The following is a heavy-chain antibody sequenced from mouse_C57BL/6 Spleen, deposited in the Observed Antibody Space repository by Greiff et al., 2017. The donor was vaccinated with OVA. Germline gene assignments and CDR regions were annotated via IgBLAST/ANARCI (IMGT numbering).Heavy chain of an antibody. J-gene: IGHJ1*03. CDR1: GYTFTSYW. D-gene: IGHD4-1*01. Sequence: QVQLQQSGAELVKPGASVKMSCKASGYTFTSYWITWVKQRPGQGLEWIGDIYPGSGSTNYNEKFKSKATLTVDTSSSTAYMQLSSLTSEDSAVYYCARKPLTGTSWYFDVWGTGTTVTVSS. V-gene: IGHV1-55*01. CDR2: IYPGSGST. CDR3: ARKPLTGTSWYFDV.